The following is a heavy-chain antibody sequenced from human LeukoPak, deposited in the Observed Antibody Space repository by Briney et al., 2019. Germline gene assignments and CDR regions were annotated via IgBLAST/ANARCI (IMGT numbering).Heavy chain of an antibody. D-gene: IGHD2-2*01. CDR2: IYYSGST. Sequence: SETLSLTCTVSGGSISSSSYYWGWIRQPPGKGLEWIGSIYYSGSTYYNPSLKSRVTISVDTSKNQFSLKLSSVTAADTAVYYCARHPYLGYCSSTSCPKYNLFDPWGQGTLVTVSS. CDR3: ARHPYLGYCSSTSCPKYNLFDP. J-gene: IGHJ5*02. V-gene: IGHV4-39*01. CDR1: GGSISSSSYY.